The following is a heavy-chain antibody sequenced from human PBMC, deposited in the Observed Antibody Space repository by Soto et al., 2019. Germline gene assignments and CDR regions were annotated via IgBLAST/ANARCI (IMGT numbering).Heavy chain of an antibody. CDR1: AGAFSSYA. CDR3: AKSRGIVVVATADAFDI. J-gene: IGHJ3*02. D-gene: IGHD3-22*01. V-gene: IGHV1-69*12. CDR2: IIPIFGTA. Sequence: QVQLVQSGAEVKKPGSSVKVSCKGSAGAFSSYAISWVRQAPGQGLEWMGGIIPIFGTANYAQKFQGRVTITADESTSTAYMELSRLRSEDTAVCYCAKSRGIVVVATADAFDIWGQVTMVTVSS.